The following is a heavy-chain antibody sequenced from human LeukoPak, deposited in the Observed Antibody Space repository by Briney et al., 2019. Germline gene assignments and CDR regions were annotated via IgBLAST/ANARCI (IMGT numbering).Heavy chain of an antibody. CDR1: GFTFSSYS. CDR3: ARERPSSSSWYHYYYYYMDV. Sequence: GGSLRLSCAASGFTFSSYSMNWVRHAPGKGLEWVSSIISSSSYIYDADYVKDRFTISRDNAKNSPNLQMNSLRAEDTAVYYCARERPSSSSWYHYYYYYMDVWGKGTTVTVSS. CDR2: IISSSSYI. J-gene: IGHJ6*03. D-gene: IGHD6-13*01. V-gene: IGHV3-21*01.